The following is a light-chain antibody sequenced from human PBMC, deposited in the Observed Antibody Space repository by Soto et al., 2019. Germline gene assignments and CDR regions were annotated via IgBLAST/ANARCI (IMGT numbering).Light chain of an antibody. CDR3: SSHTSGDTRV. J-gene: IGLJ1*01. CDR1: SSDVGGYDY. V-gene: IGLV2-14*01. Sequence: QSALTQPASVSGSPGQSIDISCTGTSSDVGGYDYVSWYQQHPDKAPKLIIYEVTKRPSGVSNRFSGSKSGNTASLTISGLQPDDEADYYCSSHTSGDTRVFGSGTKLTVL. CDR2: EVT.